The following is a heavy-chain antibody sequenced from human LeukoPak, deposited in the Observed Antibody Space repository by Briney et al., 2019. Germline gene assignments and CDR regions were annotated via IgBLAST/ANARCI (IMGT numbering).Heavy chain of an antibody. J-gene: IGHJ4*02. D-gene: IGHD2/OR15-2a*01. CDR1: GYTFTGYY. CDR2: INPNSGGT. CDR3: ARDSMSFEY. V-gene: IGHV1-2*02. Sequence: GASVKVSCKASGYTFTGYYMHWVRQAPGQGLEWMGWINPNSGGTNYAQKFQGRVTMNRDTSISTAYMELSSLRSDDTAVYYCARDSMSFEYWGQGTLVTVSS.